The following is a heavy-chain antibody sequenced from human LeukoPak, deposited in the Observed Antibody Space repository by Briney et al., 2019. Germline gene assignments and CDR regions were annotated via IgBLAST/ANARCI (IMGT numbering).Heavy chain of an antibody. CDR3: ARATRDFWSGYSPDY. CDR1: GYTFTTYG. CDR2: ISAYNGNT. D-gene: IGHD3-3*01. V-gene: IGHV1-18*01. Sequence: ASVKVSCKASGYTFTTYGISWVRQAPGQGLEWMGWISAYNGNTNYAQKLQGRVTMTTDTSTSTAYMELRSLRSDDTAVYYCARATRDFWSGYSPDYWGQGTLVTVSS. J-gene: IGHJ4*02.